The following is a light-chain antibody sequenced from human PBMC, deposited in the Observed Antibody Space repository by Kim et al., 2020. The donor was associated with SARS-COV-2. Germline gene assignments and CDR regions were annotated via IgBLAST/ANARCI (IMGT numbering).Light chain of an antibody. J-gene: IGKJ2*01. V-gene: IGKV1-39*01. CDR3: QQSYRTPYT. Sequence: SSTLGNRVTITCRASQSIGPYLNWYQHRPRTAPQLLIYAASRHPPLTPTRFSGSASGTDFTLTISSLHPEYFAVFFCQQSYRTPYTFGPGTKVEI. CDR1: QSIGPY. CDR2: AAS.